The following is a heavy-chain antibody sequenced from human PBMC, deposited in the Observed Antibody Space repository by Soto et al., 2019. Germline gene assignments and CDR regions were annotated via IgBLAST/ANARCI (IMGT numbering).Heavy chain of an antibody. D-gene: IGHD6-19*01. CDR1: GFTFSSYA. CDR3: AKEGEYSSGWDNFDY. CDR2: ISGSGGST. J-gene: IGHJ4*02. V-gene: IGHV3-23*01. Sequence: EVQLLESGGGLVQPGGSLRLSCAASGFTFSSYAMSWVRQAPGKGLEWVSAISGSGGSTYYADSVKGRFTISKDNSKNTLYLQMNSLRVEDTAVYYCAKEGEYSSGWDNFDYWGQGTLVTVSA.